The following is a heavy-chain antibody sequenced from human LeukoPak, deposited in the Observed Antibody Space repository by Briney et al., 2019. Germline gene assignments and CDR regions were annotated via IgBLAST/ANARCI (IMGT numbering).Heavy chain of an antibody. CDR3: AGVQMVQSYYYYGMDV. Sequence: ASVKVSCKASGGTFSSYAISWVRQAPGQGLEWMGGIIPTFGTANYAQKFQGRVTITADESTSTAYMELSSLRSEDTAVYYCAGVQMVQSYYYYGMDVWGQGTTVTVSS. V-gene: IGHV1-69*13. CDR2: IIPTFGTA. D-gene: IGHD6-13*01. J-gene: IGHJ6*02. CDR1: GGTFSSYA.